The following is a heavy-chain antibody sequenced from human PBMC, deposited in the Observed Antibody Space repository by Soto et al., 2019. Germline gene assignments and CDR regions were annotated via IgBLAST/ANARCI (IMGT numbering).Heavy chain of an antibody. CDR2: TYYSGST. CDR1: GGSISSYY. V-gene: IGHV4-59*01. CDR3: ARDRSYYYGSGEVDYYYYGMDV. Sequence: SETLSLTCTVSGGSISSYYWSWIRQPPGKGLEWIGYTYYSGSTNYNPSLKSRVTISVDTSKNHFSLKLSSVTAADTAVYYCARDRSYYYGSGEVDYYYYGMDVWGQGTTVTVSS. D-gene: IGHD3-10*01. J-gene: IGHJ6*02.